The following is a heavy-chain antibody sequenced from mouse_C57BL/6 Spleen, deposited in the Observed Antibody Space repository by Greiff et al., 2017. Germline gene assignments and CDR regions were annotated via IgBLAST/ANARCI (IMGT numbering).Heavy chain of an antibody. V-gene: IGHV1-82*01. CDR1: GYAFSSSW. D-gene: IGHD1-1*01. J-gene: IGHJ1*03. Sequence: QVQLKESGPELVKPGASVKISCKASGYAFSSSWMNWVKQRPGKGLEWIGRSYPGDGDTNYNGKFKGKATLTADKSSSTAYMQLSSLTSEDSAVYFCARSYYYGSRGYFDVWGTGTTVTVSS. CDR3: ARSYYYGSRGYFDV. CDR2: SYPGDGDT.